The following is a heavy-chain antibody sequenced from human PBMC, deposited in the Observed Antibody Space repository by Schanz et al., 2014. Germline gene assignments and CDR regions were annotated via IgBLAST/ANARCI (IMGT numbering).Heavy chain of an antibody. CDR2: IWYDGNNK. CDR3: ARGGADSAMAHEY. V-gene: IGHV3-33*08. J-gene: IGHJ4*02. Sequence: VQLVESGGGLVQPGGSLRLSCAASGFTFSSYGMHWVRQAPGKGLEWVAVIWYDGNNKYYADSVKGRFTISRDNSKNILYLQMNSLRAEDTAVYYCARGGADSAMAHEYWGRGTLVTVSS. D-gene: IGHD5-18*01. CDR1: GFTFSSYG.